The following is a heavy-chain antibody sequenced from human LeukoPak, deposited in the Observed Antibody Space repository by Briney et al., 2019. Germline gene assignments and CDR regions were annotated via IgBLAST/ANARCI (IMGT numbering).Heavy chain of an antibody. CDR3: ARLIAADPQLDC. D-gene: IGHD6-13*01. J-gene: IGHJ4*02. Sequence: PSETLSLTCTVSGYSISSGYYWGWIRQPPGKGLEWIGSGHHSGSTYYKSSLKSRVTISLDTSKNQFSLKLRSVTAADTAVYYCARLIAADPQLDCWGQGTLVTVSS. CDR1: GYSISSGYY. CDR2: GHHSGST. V-gene: IGHV4-38-2*02.